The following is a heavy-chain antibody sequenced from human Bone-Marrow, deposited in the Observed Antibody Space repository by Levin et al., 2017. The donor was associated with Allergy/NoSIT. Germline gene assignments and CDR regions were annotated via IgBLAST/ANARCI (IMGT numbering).Heavy chain of an antibody. J-gene: IGHJ6*02. D-gene: IGHD3-22*01. CDR3: ASTRSSGYSVYYYGMDV. CDR1: GFTFSSYA. CDR2: ISYDGSNK. V-gene: IGHV3-30-3*01. Sequence: GESLKISCAASGFTFSSYAMHWVRQAPGKGLEWVAVISYDGSNKYYADSVKGRFTISRDNSKNTLYLQMNSLRAEDTAVYYCASTRSSGYSVYYYGMDVWGQGTTVTVSS.